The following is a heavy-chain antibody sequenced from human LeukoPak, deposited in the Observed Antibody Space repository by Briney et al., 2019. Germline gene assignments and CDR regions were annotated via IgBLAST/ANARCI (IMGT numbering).Heavy chain of an antibody. CDR1: GGSINSYY. J-gene: IGHJ4*02. CDR2: IYYSGST. V-gene: IGHV4-59*01. Sequence: SETLSLTCTVSGGSINSYYWTWIRQPPGKGLEWIGYIYYSGSTNYNPSLKSRVSISVDTSKNQFSLTLSSVTAADTAVYYCARTWKTTVTNWSQGTLVTVSS. D-gene: IGHD4-17*01. CDR3: ARTWKTTVTN.